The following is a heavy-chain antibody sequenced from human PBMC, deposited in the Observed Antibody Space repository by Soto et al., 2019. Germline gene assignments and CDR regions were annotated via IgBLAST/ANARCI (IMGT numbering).Heavy chain of an antibody. Sequence: SETLSLTCTVSGASVNSGSYFWTWIRQDPGKGLEWIGYSHYSGSAFYNPSLKSRVSISVDTSKNQFSLKLSSVTAADTAVYYCARVDTAMVNYFDYWGQGALVTVSS. J-gene: IGHJ4*02. D-gene: IGHD5-18*01. CDR2: SHYSGSA. CDR1: GASVNSGSYF. CDR3: ARVDTAMVNYFDY. V-gene: IGHV4-31*03.